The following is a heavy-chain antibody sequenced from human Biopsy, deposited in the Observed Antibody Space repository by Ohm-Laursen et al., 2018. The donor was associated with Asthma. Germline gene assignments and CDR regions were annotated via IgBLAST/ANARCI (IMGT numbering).Heavy chain of an antibody. CDR1: GYNFISFA. J-gene: IGHJ3*01. V-gene: IGHV1-3*04. Sequence: SVKVSCKVSGYNFISFAIHWVRQAPGQRLEWMGWVNTGNGDTKYSQKFQGRVTITRDTSASSAYMELRSLRSEDTATYYCARTYYDFLTGQVKDVFGVWGQGTMVTVSS. CDR2: VNTGNGDT. CDR3: ARTYYDFLTGQVKDVFGV. D-gene: IGHD3-9*01.